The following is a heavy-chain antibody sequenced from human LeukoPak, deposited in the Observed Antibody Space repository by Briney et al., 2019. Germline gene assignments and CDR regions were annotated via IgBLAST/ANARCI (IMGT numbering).Heavy chain of an antibody. Sequence: PSETLSLTCTVSGGSISSYYWSWIRQPAGKGLEWIGRIYTSGSTNYNPSLKSRVTMSVDTSKNQFSLKLSSVTAADTAVYYCARARSGSYIDYYYYYMDVWGKGTTVTISS. D-gene: IGHD3-10*01. V-gene: IGHV4-4*07. CDR1: GGSISSYY. J-gene: IGHJ6*03. CDR2: IYTSGST. CDR3: ARARSGSYIDYYYYYMDV.